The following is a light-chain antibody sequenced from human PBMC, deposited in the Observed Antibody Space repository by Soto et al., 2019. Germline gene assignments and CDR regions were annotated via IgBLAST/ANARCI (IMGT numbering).Light chain of an antibody. CDR2: WAS. V-gene: IGKV4-1*01. J-gene: IGKJ4*01. Sequence: DIVMTQSPDSLAVSLGERATINCKSSQSVLYSSNNKNYLAWYQQKPGQPPKLLIYWASTMESGVPHRFSGSGYGTDFPLTISRLQAEDVAVYYCQQYYSTPLTFGGGTKVEIK. CDR3: QQYYSTPLT. CDR1: QSVLYSSNNKNY.